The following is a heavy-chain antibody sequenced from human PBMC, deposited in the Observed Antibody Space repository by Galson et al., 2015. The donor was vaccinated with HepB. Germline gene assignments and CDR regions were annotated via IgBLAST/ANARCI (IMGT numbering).Heavy chain of an antibody. J-gene: IGHJ4*02. D-gene: IGHD3-22*01. CDR1: GFTFSDYG. CDR2: IWYDGRKY. Sequence: SLRLSCAASGFTFSDYGMHWVRQAPGKGLEWVAVIWYDGRKYFYADSVRGRFTISRDNFKNTLHLQMNSLRDEDTAIYYCARVKYYETSEVLDYWGQGTLVSVS. CDR3: ARVKYYETSEVLDY. V-gene: IGHV3-33*01.